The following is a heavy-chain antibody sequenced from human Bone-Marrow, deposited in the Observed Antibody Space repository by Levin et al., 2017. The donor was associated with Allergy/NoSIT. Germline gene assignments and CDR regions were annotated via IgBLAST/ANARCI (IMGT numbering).Heavy chain of an antibody. J-gene: IGHJ5*02. CDR2: IYYSGST. V-gene: IGHV4-59*08. Sequence: SQTLSLTCTVSGGSISSYYWSWIRQPPGKGLEWIGYIYYSGSTNYNPSLKSRVTISVDTSKNQFSLKLSSVTAADTAVYYCARHGKHLVWWFDPWGQGTLVTVSS. D-gene: IGHD2-8*01. CDR3: ARHGKHLVWWFDP. CDR1: GGSISSYY.